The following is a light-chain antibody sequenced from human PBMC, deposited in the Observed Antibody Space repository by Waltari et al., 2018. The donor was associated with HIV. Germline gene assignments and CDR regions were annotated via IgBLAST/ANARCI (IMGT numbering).Light chain of an antibody. Sequence: QSALTQPASVSGSPGQSITLSCTGTSSAVGGYNYVSWYQQHPGKAPKLMIYEVSNRPSGVSNRFSGSKSGNTASLTISGLQAEDESNYYCSSYTSSDTVVFGGGTKLTVL. CDR3: SSYTSSDTVV. CDR2: EVS. V-gene: IGLV2-14*01. J-gene: IGLJ2*01. CDR1: SSAVGGYNY.